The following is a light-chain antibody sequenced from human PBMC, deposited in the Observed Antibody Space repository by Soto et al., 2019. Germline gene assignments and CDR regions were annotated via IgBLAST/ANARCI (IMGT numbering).Light chain of an antibody. Sequence: EIVLTQSPVTLSLSPGERATLSCRASQSVGSYLAWYQQKPGQAPRLLIYDASNRATGIPARFSGSGSGTDFTLTISSLEPEDFAVYYCQHRKNWQVTFGQGTRLEIK. CDR2: DAS. CDR3: QHRKNWQVT. CDR1: QSVGSY. J-gene: IGKJ5*01. V-gene: IGKV3-11*01.